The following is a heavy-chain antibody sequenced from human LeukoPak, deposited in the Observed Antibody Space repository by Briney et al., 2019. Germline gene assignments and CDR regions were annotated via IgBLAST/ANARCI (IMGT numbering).Heavy chain of an antibody. CDR2: ISGSGDNT. D-gene: IGHD5-18*01. Sequence: PGGSLRLSCAASGFTFSSYAMSWVRQPPGKGLEWVSGISGSGDNTYYADSVKGRFTISRDNSKKTLYLQMNSLRAEDTAVYYCARDFLVTDVDTAFYYYYYYMDVWGKGTTVTVSS. V-gene: IGHV3-23*01. CDR1: GFTFSSYA. J-gene: IGHJ6*03. CDR3: ARDFLVTDVDTAFYYYYYYMDV.